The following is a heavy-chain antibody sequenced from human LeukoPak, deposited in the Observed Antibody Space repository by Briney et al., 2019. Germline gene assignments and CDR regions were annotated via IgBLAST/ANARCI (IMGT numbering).Heavy chain of an antibody. CDR2: ISSSGSTI. CDR1: GFTFSSYE. CDR3: ARGPYCSGGSCPFDY. D-gene: IGHD2-15*01. Sequence: PGGSLRLSCAASGFTFSSYEMNWVRQAPGKGLEWVSYISSSGSTIYYADSVKGRFTISRDNAKNSLYLQMNSLRAEDTAVYYCARGPYCSGGSCPFDYWGQGTLVTVSS. V-gene: IGHV3-48*03. J-gene: IGHJ4*02.